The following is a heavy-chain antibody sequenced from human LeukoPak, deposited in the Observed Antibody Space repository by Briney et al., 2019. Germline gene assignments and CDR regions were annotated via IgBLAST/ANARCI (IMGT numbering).Heavy chain of an antibody. CDR3: ALEMATIKAFDI. CDR2: IIPILGIA. J-gene: IGHJ3*02. Sequence: ASVKVSCKASGGTFSSYAISWVRQAPGQGLEWMGRIIPILGIANYAQKFQGRVTITADKSTSTAYMELSSLRSEDTAVYYCALEMATIKAFDIWGQGTTVTVSS. V-gene: IGHV1-69*04. D-gene: IGHD5-24*01. CDR1: GGTFSSYA.